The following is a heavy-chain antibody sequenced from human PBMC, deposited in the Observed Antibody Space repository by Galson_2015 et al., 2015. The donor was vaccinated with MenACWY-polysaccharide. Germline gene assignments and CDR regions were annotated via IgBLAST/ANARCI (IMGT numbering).Heavy chain of an antibody. CDR2: IYYSGST. CDR1: GGSISSGEYY. CDR3: ARIVPAPMPRSWFDP. Sequence: LSLTCSVSGGSISSGEYYWTWIRQPPGKGLEWIGYIYYSGSTFYNPSLKSRLTISVDMSKNQFSLRLTSVTAADTAVYYCARIVPAPMPRSWFDPWGLGILVTVSS. J-gene: IGHJ5*02. D-gene: IGHD2-2*01. V-gene: IGHV4-30-4*01.